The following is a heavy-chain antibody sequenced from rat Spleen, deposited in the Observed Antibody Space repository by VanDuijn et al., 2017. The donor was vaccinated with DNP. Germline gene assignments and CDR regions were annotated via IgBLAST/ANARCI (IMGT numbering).Heavy chain of an antibody. CDR1: GFSLTNYG. D-gene: IGHD5-1*01. CDR3: VTRGVGARYYWYFDF. V-gene: IGHV5S10*01. J-gene: IGHJ1*01. CDR2: IMYEESRT. Sequence: VQLKESGPGLVQPSQTLSLTCTVSGFSLTNYGVSWVRQPPGKGLEWVATIMYEESRTYYRDSVKGRFTISRDNANSTLSLQMDSLRSEVSATYYCVTRGVGARYYWYFDFWGPGTMVTVSS.